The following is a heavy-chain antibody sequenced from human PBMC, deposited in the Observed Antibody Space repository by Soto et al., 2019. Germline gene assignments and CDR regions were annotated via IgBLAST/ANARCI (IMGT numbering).Heavy chain of an antibody. CDR1: RGTFSSYT. D-gene: IGHD4-17*01. J-gene: IGHJ5*02. Sequence: SVKVSCYASRGTFSSYTISWVRQAPGQGLEWMGRIIPILGIANYAQKFQGRVTITADKSTSTAYMELSSLRSEDTAVYYCARGQDYGDYADWFDPWGQGTLVTVSS. CDR3: ARGQDYGDYADWFDP. CDR2: IIPILGIA. V-gene: IGHV1-69*02.